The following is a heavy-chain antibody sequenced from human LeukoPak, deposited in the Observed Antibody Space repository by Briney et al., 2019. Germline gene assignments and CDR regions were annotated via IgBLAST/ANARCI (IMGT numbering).Heavy chain of an antibody. CDR1: GDSVSSNSAA. CDR3: AREGGWSIAALPRTFDY. J-gene: IGHJ4*02. D-gene: IGHD6-6*01. V-gene: IGHV6-1*01. CDR2: TYYRSKWYN. Sequence: SQTLSLTCAISGDSVSSNSAAWNWIRQSPSRGLEWLGRTYYRSKWYNSYAVSVKSRITINPDPSKNQFSLQLNSVTPEDTAVYYCAREGGWSIAALPRTFDYWGQGTLVTVSS.